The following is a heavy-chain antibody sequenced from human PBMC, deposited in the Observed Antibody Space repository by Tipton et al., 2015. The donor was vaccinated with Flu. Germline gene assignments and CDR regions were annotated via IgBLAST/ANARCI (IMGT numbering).Heavy chain of an antibody. CDR1: GFTFDDYG. CDR3: ARERDYDFWSGSIDY. Sequence: SLRLSCAASGFTFDDYGMSWVRQAPGKGLEWVSGINWNGGSTGYADSVKGRFTISRDNAKNSLYLQMNSLRAEDTALYYCARERDYDFWSGSIDYWGQGTLVSV. V-gene: IGHV3-20*04. J-gene: IGHJ4*02. CDR2: INWNGGST. D-gene: IGHD3-3*01.